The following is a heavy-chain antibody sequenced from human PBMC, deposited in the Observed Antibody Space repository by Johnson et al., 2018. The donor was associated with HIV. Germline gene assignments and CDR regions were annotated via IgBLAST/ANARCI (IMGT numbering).Heavy chain of an antibody. V-gene: IGHV3-48*04. D-gene: IGHD3-22*01. CDR2: ISTSGSTI. CDR3: AKEYYYDSSGFPDAFDI. J-gene: IGHJ3*02. Sequence: VQLVESGGGVVQPGRSLRLSCAASGFTFSSYAMHWVRQAPGKGLEWVSYISTSGSTIYSADSVQGRFTISRDNAKNSLYLQMNSLRAEDTAVYYCAKEYYYDSSGFPDAFDIWGQGTMVTVSS. CDR1: GFTFSSYA.